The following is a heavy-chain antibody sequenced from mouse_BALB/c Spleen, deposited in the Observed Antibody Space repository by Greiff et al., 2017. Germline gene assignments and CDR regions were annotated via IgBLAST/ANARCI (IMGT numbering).Heavy chain of an antibody. CDR2: IDPETGGT. Sequence: VQLQQSGAELVRPGASVTLSCKASGYTFTDYEMHWVKQTPVHGLEWIGAIDPETGGTAYNQKFKGKATLTADKSSSTAYMELRSLTSEDSAVYYGTFLIHYYGYAFAYWGQGTLVTVSA. CDR3: TFLIHYYGYAFAY. V-gene: IGHV1-15*01. D-gene: IGHD1-2*01. J-gene: IGHJ3*01. CDR1: GYTFTDYE.